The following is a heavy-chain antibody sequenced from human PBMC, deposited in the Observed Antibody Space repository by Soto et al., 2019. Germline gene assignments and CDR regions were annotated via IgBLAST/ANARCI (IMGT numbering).Heavy chain of an antibody. CDR1: EFTFRDYW. V-gene: IGHV3-7*01. J-gene: IGHJ4*02. Sequence: DVQLVESGGGLVQPGGTLRLSCVVSEFTFRDYWMTWVRQTPGRGLEWVAYINQDGSQKYYMDSVEGRFTISRDNARNSLSLQMSSLTVEDTAVYYCARGHWWLEVWGQGTLVTVSS. CDR3: ARGHWWLEV. D-gene: IGHD2-15*01. CDR2: INQDGSQK.